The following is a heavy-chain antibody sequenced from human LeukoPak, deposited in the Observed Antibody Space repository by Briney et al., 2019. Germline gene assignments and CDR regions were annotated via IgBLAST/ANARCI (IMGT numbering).Heavy chain of an antibody. Sequence: GGSLRLSCTASGFAFDEHGMSWVRQAPGKGLEWVSAISGSGGSTYYADSVKGRFTISRDSSKNTLYLQMNSLRAEDTAVYYCANGEEAGQLWLPFDYWGQGTLVTVSS. CDR3: ANGEEAGQLWLPFDY. CDR1: GFAFDEHG. CDR2: ISGSGGST. D-gene: IGHD5-18*01. V-gene: IGHV3-23*01. J-gene: IGHJ4*02.